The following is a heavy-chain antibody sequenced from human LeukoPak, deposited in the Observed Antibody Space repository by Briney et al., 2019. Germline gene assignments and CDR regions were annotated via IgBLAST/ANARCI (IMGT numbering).Heavy chain of an antibody. CDR3: ARHNRDY. D-gene: IGHD2/OR15-2a*01. V-gene: IGHV3-74*01. CDR2: IKNDGSGT. CDR1: GFTFSTYW. J-gene: IGHJ4*02. Sequence: GGSLRLSCAASGFTFSTYWMHWVRQAPGKGLEWVSRIKNDGSGTDYADSVRGRFTISRDNAKNILYLQMNSLTAEDTADYYCARHNRDYWGQGTLVTVSS.